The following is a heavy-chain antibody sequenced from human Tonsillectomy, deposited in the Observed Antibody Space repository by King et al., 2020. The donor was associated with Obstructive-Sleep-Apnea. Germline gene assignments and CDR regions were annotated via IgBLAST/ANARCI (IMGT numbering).Heavy chain of an antibody. V-gene: IGHV4-34*01. CDR2: INHSGST. J-gene: IGHJ4*02. CDR1: GGSFSGYY. CDR3: ARGVPGY. Sequence: VQLQQWGAGLLKPSETLSLTCAVYGGSFSGYYWSWVRQPPGKGLEWIGEINHSGSTNYNPSLKSRVTISVDTSKNQFSLNLRSLTAADTAVYYCARGVPGYWGQGTLVTVSS. D-gene: IGHD3-10*01.